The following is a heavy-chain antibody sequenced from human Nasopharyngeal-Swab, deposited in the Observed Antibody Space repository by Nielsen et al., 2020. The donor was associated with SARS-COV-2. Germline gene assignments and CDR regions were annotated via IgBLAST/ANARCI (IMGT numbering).Heavy chain of an antibody. CDR2: MYTSGST. Sequence: SETLFLTCTVSGGSISSGSYYWSWIRQPAGKGLEWIGRMYTSGSTTYNPSLKSRVTISVDTSKNQLSLKLSSVTAADTAVYYCARGQATGLVVVTSSGYFDLWGRGTLVTVSS. D-gene: IGHD2-21*02. CDR1: GGSISSGSYY. J-gene: IGHJ2*01. CDR3: ARGQATGLVVVTSSGYFDL. V-gene: IGHV4-61*02.